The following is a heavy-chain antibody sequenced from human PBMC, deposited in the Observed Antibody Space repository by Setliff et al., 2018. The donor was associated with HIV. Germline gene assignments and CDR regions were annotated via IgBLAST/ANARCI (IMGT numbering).Heavy chain of an antibody. V-gene: IGHV1-8*02. CDR2: MNPNSGNT. Sequence: ASVKVSCKPSGYTFTSYDINWVRQATGQGLEWMGWMNPNSGNTGYAQKFQGRVIMTRNTSIGTAYMELNRLTSDDTAVYYCARVGVIVPSVTAPSFGYWGQGTQVTVSS. J-gene: IGHJ4*02. CDR3: ARVGVIVPSVTAPSFGY. D-gene: IGHD2-2*01. CDR1: GYTFTSYD.